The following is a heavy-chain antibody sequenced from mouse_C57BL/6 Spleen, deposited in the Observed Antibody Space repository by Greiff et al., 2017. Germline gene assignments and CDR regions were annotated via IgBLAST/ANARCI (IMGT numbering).Heavy chain of an antibody. V-gene: IGHV5-16*01. J-gene: IGHJ4*01. CDR2: INYDGSST. D-gene: IGHD1-1*01. CDR3: ARAGGSSYKGDYAMDY. CDR1: GFTFSDYY. Sequence: EVQLVESEGGLVQPGSSMKLSCTASGFTFSDYYMAWVRQVPEKGLEWVANINYDGSSTYYLDSLKSRFIISRDNAKNILYLQMSSLKSEDTATYYCARAGGSSYKGDYAMDYWGQGTSVTVSS.